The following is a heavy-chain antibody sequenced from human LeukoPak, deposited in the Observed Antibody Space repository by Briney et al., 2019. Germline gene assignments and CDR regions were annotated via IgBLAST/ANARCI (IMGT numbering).Heavy chain of an antibody. CDR2: IIPIFGTA. Sequence: GASVKVSCKASGGTFSSYAISWVRQAPGQGLEWMGGIIPIFGTANYAQKFQGRVTITADESTSTAYMELSSLRSEDTAVYYCAREILGYYDSSGFFDYWGQGALVTVSS. D-gene: IGHD3-22*01. J-gene: IGHJ4*02. CDR1: GGTFSSYA. V-gene: IGHV1-69*13. CDR3: AREILGYYDSSGFFDY.